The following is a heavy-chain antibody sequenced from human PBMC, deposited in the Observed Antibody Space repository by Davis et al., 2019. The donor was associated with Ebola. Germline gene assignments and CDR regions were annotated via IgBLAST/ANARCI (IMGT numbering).Heavy chain of an antibody. J-gene: IGHJ5*02. Sequence: GGPLRLSCAASGFTFSSYSMNWVRQAPGKGLEWVSYISSSSSTIYYADSVKGRFTISRDNAKNSLYLQMNSLRDEDTAVYYCARDSVDIVATINWFDPWGQGTLVTVSS. D-gene: IGHD5-12*01. CDR2: ISSSSSTI. CDR1: GFTFSSYS. CDR3: ARDSVDIVATINWFDP. V-gene: IGHV3-48*02.